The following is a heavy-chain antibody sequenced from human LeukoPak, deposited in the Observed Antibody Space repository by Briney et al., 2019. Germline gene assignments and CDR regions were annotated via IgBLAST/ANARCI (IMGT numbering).Heavy chain of an antibody. CDR1: GFTFSSYS. D-gene: IGHD1-26*01. J-gene: IGHJ4*02. V-gene: IGHV3-21*01. Sequence: GGSLRLSCAASGFTFSSYSMNWVRQASGKGLEWVSSISSSSSYIYYADSVKGRFTISRDNAKNSLYLQMNSLRAEDTAVYYCAKGSRWEKFDYWGQGTLVTVSS. CDR2: ISSSSSYI. CDR3: AKGSRWEKFDY.